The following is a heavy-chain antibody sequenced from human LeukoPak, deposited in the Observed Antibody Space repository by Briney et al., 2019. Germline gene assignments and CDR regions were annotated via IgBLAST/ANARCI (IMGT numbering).Heavy chain of an antibody. Sequence: GGSLRLSCSAFGFTFSPFGMHWVRQAPGKGLEWVSAISGSGGSTYYADSVKGRFTISRDNSKNTLYLQMNSLRAEDTAVYYCATQIVVVPAAILSWGQGTLVTVSS. D-gene: IGHD2-2*01. J-gene: IGHJ4*02. CDR3: ATQIVVVPAAILS. CDR2: ISGSGGST. V-gene: IGHV3-23*01. CDR1: GFTFSPFG.